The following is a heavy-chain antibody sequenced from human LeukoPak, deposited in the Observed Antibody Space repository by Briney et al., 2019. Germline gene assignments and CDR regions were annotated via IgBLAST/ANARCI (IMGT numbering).Heavy chain of an antibody. V-gene: IGHV3-7*01. CDR3: AGDGLDS. CDR2: IKQDGSEK. Sequence: PGGSLRLSCAASGFTFSSYAMSWVRQAPGKGLEWVANIKQDGSEKYYVDSVKGRFTISRDNAKNSLYLQMNSLRAEDTAVYYCAGDGLDSWGQGTLVTVSS. J-gene: IGHJ4*02. CDR1: GFTFSSYA.